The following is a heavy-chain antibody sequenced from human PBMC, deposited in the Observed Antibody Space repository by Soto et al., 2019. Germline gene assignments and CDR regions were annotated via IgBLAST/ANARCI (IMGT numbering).Heavy chain of an antibody. J-gene: IGHJ3*02. Sequence: GRSLRLSCAASGFTFSSYSMNWVRQAPGKGLEWVSSISSSSSYIYYADSVKGRFTISRDNAKNSLYLQMNSLRAEDTAVYYCARIFRLERRHDAFDIWGQGTMVTVSS. CDR2: ISSSSSYI. CDR1: GFTFSSYS. CDR3: ARIFRLERRHDAFDI. D-gene: IGHD1-1*01. V-gene: IGHV3-21*01.